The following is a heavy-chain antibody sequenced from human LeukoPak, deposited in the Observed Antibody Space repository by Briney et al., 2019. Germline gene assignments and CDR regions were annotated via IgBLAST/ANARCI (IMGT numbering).Heavy chain of an antibody. CDR1: GFTFSSYE. CDR3: AKDARWLVPSL. Sequence: GGSLRLSCAASGFTFSSYEMNWVRQAPGKGLEWVSYISSSGSTIYYADSVKGRFTISRDNSKNTLYLQMNSLRAEDTAVYYCAKDARWLVPSLWGQGTLVTVSS. CDR2: ISSSGSTI. D-gene: IGHD6-19*01. J-gene: IGHJ4*02. V-gene: IGHV3-48*03.